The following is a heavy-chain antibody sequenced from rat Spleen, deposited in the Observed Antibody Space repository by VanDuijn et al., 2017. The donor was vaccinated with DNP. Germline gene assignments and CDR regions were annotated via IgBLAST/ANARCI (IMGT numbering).Heavy chain of an antibody. CDR3: ARWSNFFDY. Sequence: EVQLQQSGPGLVKPSQSLSLTCSVTAYSITTNYWGWIRMFPGNKMEWVGHISYSGSTHYNPSLKSRISITRDTSKNQFFLQLNSVTTEDTATYYCARWSNFFDYWGQGVMVTVSS. CDR1: AYSITTNY. V-gene: IGHV3-1*01. CDR2: ISYSGST. J-gene: IGHJ2*01.